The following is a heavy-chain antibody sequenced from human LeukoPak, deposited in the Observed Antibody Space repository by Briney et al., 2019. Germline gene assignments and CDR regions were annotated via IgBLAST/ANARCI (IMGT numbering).Heavy chain of an antibody. J-gene: IGHJ4*02. CDR1: GFTVSSNY. V-gene: IGHV3-53*01. D-gene: IGHD3-22*01. CDR2: IYSGGRT. CDR3: ARETSGYYYKSYFDY. Sequence: GSLRLSCAASGFTVSSNYMSWVRQAPGKGLEWVSVIYSGGRTYYADSVKGRFTISRDNAKNTLYLQMSSLRAEDTAVYYCARETSGYYYKSYFDYWGQGTLVTVSS.